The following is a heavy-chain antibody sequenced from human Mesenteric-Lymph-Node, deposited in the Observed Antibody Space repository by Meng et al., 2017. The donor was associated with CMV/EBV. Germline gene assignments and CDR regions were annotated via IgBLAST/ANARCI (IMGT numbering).Heavy chain of an antibody. V-gene: IGHV4-61*01. Sequence: RTCTVSGGSVSSGSYYWSWIRQPPGKGLEWIGYVYSSGGTNYNPSLKSRVTISLDTSRNQFSLKLSSVTAADTAVYYCARLLEGLDYWGQGTLVTVSS. CDR1: GGSVSSGSYY. CDR2: VYSSGGT. J-gene: IGHJ4*02. D-gene: IGHD3-3*01. CDR3: ARLLEGLDY.